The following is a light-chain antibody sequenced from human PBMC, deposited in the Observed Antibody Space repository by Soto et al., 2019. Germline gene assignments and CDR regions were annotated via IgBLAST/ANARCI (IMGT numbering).Light chain of an antibody. CDR3: QFYGSSLRGLG. V-gene: IGLV1-40*01. CDR2: GNS. J-gene: IGLJ1*01. CDR1: SSNIGAGYD. Sequence: QSVLTQPPSVSGAPGQRVTISCTGSSSNIGAGYDVHWYQQLPGTAPKLLIYGNSNRPSGVPDRFSGSKSGTSASLAITGLQAEDEADYYWQFYGSSLRGLGFGTGTKLTVL.